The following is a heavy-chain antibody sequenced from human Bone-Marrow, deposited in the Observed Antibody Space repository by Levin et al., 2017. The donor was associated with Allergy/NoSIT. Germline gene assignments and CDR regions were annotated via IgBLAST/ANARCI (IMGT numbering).Heavy chain of an antibody. CDR3: ARPYVTYFQESGGYYYYAFDI. D-gene: IGHD3-22*01. CDR2: ITRSSTSI. J-gene: IGHJ3*02. CDR1: GFTFNSYR. Sequence: GGSLRLSCAASGFTFNSYRMHWVRQAPGKGLEWVSSITRSSTSIYYEDSVTGRFTMSRDNAKNSLYLQMNSLRDDDTAVYCCARPYVTYFQESGGYYYYAFDIWGQGTMVIVSS. V-gene: IGHV3-21*01.